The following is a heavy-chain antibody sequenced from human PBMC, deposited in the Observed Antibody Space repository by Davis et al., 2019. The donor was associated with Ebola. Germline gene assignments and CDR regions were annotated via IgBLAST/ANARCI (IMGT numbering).Heavy chain of an antibody. V-gene: IGHV3-53*01. CDR2: IYSGGST. CDR3: ATRLRFLESLENYHQYVVDV. D-gene: IGHD3-3*01. J-gene: IGHJ6*02. Sequence: PGGSLRLSCAASGFTVSTNYMSWVRQAPGKGLEWVSAIYSGGSTYYADSVKGRFTISRDNSKNTIFLQMNSLRVEDTAVYYCATRLRFLESLENYHQYVVDVWGQGTTVTVSS. CDR1: GFTVSTNY.